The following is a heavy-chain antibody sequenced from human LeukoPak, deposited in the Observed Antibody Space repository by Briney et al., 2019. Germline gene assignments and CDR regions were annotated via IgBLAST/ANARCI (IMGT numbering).Heavy chain of an antibody. J-gene: IGHJ5*02. D-gene: IGHD1-7*01. V-gene: IGHV3-33*01. Sequence: GGSLRLSCAASGFTFSSFGMHWVRQAPGKGLEWVAVIWYDASNKYYADSVKGRFTISRDNSKNTLYLQMNSLRDDDTAVYYCVRGVGVSRFNYLDPWGQGTLVIDSS. CDR3: VRGVGVSRFNYLDP. CDR2: IWYDASNK. CDR1: GFTFSSFG.